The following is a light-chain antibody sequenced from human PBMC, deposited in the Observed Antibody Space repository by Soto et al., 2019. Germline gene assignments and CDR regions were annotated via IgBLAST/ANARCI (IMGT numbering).Light chain of an antibody. Sequence: EIVLTQSPTSLSVSRLERMDIXCRASQSVSSNLAWYQQKPDQAPRLLIYGASSRATGIPDRFSGSGSGTDFTLTISRLEPEDFAVYYCQQYGSSQTFGQGTKVDIK. CDR2: GAS. CDR3: QQYGSSQT. J-gene: IGKJ1*01. CDR1: QSVSSN. V-gene: IGKV3-20*01.